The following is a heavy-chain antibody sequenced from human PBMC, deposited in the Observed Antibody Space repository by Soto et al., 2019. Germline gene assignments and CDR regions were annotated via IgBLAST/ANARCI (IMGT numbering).Heavy chain of an antibody. V-gene: IGHV1-18*01. Sequence: ASVTVSCQASGYTSTSYGISWVRQAPGQGLEWMGWISGYNGNTKYAQKLQGRVTMTTDTSTSTAYMELRSLRSDDTAVYYCARDLGGQIVDYWGQGTLVTVSS. CDR2: ISGYNGNT. J-gene: IGHJ4*02. CDR3: ARDLGGQIVDY. CDR1: GYTSTSYG. D-gene: IGHD1-26*01.